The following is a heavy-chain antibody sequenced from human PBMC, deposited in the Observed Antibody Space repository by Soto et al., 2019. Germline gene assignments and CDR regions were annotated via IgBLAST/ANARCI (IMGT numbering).Heavy chain of an antibody. D-gene: IGHD3-22*01. CDR1: GFTFSSYG. Sequence: QVQLVESGGGVVQPGRSLRLSCAASGFTFSSYGMHWVRQAPGKGLEWVAVIWYDGSNKYYADSVKGRFTISRDNSKNTLYLQMNSLRAEDTAVYYFAREGRYYYDSSGYYIFDYWGQGTLVTVSS. CDR3: AREGRYYYDSSGYYIFDY. CDR2: IWYDGSNK. V-gene: IGHV3-33*01. J-gene: IGHJ4*02.